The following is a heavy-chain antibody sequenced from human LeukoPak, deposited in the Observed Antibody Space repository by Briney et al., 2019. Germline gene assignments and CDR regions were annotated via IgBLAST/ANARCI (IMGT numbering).Heavy chain of an antibody. CDR1: GYTLTELS. V-gene: IGHV1-2*06. D-gene: IGHD1-14*01. CDR2: ISPNSGGT. CDR3: ARVSSPLQYNWFDP. Sequence: ASVKVSCTVSGYTLTELSMHWVRQAPGQGLEWMGRISPNSGGTNYAQKFQGRVTMTRDTSISTAYMEVSRLRSDDTAVYYCARVSSPLQYNWFDPWGQGTLITVSS. J-gene: IGHJ5*02.